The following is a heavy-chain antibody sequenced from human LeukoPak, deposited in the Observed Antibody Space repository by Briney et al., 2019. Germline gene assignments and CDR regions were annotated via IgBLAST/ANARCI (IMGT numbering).Heavy chain of an antibody. D-gene: IGHD1/OR15-1a*01. V-gene: IGHV3-30*04. J-gene: IGHJ4*02. CDR1: GFTFSSYA. CDR3: ARAEQLDY. CDR2: ISYDGINK. Sequence: GGSLRLSCAASGFTFSSYAMYWVRQAPGKGLEWVALISYDGINKYYADSVKGRFTISRDNSKNTLYLQMNSLRPEDTAVYYCARAEQLDYWGQGTLVTVSS.